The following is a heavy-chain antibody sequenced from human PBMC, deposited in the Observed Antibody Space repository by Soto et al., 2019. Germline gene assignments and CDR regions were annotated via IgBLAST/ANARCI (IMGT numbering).Heavy chain of an antibody. Sequence: QVQLQESGPGLVKPSQTLSLTCTVSGASIGSGTYYWHWIRHHPGKGLEWIGWLSPSGGTYYNPSLRSRMNISVATSKDQFSLRLTSVTAADTAVYYCARGTTPDTRFGESIFDFWGQGTLVTVSS. D-gene: IGHD3-10*01. CDR1: GASIGSGTYY. V-gene: IGHV4-31*03. CDR2: LSPSGGT. CDR3: ARGTTPDTRFGESIFDF. J-gene: IGHJ4*02.